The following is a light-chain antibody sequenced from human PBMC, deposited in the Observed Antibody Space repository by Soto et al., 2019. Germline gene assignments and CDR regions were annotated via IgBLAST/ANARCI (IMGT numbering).Light chain of an antibody. CDR3: QQRSNIFT. V-gene: IGKV3-11*01. Sequence: EIVLTQSPATLSLSPGEAATLSCRTSQSVSRFLAWYQQKPGQAPRLLIYDASKRATGIPARFSGSGSGTDFTLTISSLEPEDFAVYYCQQRSNIFTFGPGTKVDIK. CDR1: QSVSRF. CDR2: DAS. J-gene: IGKJ3*01.